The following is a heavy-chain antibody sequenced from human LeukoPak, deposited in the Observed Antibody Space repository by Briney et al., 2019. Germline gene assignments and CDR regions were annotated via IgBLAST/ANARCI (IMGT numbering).Heavy chain of an antibody. J-gene: IGHJ4*02. CDR1: CGSISSSSYY. D-gene: IGHD3-9*01. V-gene: IGHV4-39*07. CDR2: IYDSGST. Sequence: SATLSLTRTVSCGSISSSSYYWGWIRQPPWKGLEWFVSIYDSGSTYYHPSPKSPFTISVDTSKNQFSLKLSSVTAGDTAVYYCAREYYDILTAPFDYWGQGTLVTVSS. CDR3: AREYYDILTAPFDY.